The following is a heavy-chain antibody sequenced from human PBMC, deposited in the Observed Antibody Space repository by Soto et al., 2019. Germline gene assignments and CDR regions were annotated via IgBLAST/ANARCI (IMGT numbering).Heavy chain of an antibody. J-gene: IGHJ5*02. CDR2: IYPGDSDT. D-gene: IGHD5-18*01. Sequence: GESLKISCTGVGYSFTSYWIAWVRQMPGKGLEWMGIIYPGDSDTRYSPSFQGQVTISADKSITTVYLQWSSLKASDTAMYYCARGYCTTTICDPWFDPWGQGTLVTVSS. V-gene: IGHV5-51*01. CDR1: GYSFTSYW. CDR3: ARGYCTTTICDPWFDP.